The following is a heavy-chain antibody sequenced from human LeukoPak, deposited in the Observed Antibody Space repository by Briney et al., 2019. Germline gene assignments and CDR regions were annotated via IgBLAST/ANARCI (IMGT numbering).Heavy chain of an antibody. D-gene: IGHD6-19*01. CDR2: MSSSSRHI. V-gene: IGHV3-21*01. CDR3: AKDPIAVAGTGKKYYYYYMDV. Sequence: GGSLRLSCEASGFTFSSYSVNWVRQAPGKGLEWVSSMSSSSRHIYYADSVQGRFTISRDNAKNSLYLQMNSLRAEDTAVYYCAKDPIAVAGTGKKYYYYYMDVWGKGTTVTVSS. J-gene: IGHJ6*03. CDR1: GFTFSSYS.